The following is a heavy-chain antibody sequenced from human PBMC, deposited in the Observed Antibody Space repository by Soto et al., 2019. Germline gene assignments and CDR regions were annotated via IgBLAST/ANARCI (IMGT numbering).Heavy chain of an antibody. J-gene: IGHJ4*01. CDR3: AGVSAGWAGDSRRFDP. CDR2: IYYSGST. CDR1: GGSISSGDYY. V-gene: IGHV4-31*03. D-gene: IGHD3-22*01. Sequence: PSETLSLTCTVSGGSISSGDYYWSWIRQHPGKGLECIGYIYYSGSTYYNPSLKSRVTISVDTSKNQFSLKLSSMTAADTAGYYFAGVSAGWAGDSRRFDPWGQGTLLNVS.